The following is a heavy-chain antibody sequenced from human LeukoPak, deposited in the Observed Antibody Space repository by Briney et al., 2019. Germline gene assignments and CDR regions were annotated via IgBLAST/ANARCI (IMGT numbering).Heavy chain of an antibody. V-gene: IGHV4-39*01. CDR3: ARLNIKNWNDVLGWFDP. D-gene: IGHD1-1*01. Sequence: SETLSLTCTVSGGSISSAGYYWAWIRQPPGKGLEWIGSIYYSGSAYYNPSLKSRVAISVDTSKNQFSLKLSSVTAADTAVYYCARLNIKNWNDVLGWFDPWGQGTLVTVSS. J-gene: IGHJ5*02. CDR1: GGSISSAGYY. CDR2: IYYSGSA.